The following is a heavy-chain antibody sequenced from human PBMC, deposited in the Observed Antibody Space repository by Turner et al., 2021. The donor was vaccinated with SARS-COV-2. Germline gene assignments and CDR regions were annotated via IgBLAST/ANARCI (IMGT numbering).Heavy chain of an antibody. CDR1: GITFSIHG. Sequence: QFQLGESGGGVVKLGMSLRLSCSASGITFSIHGMHWVRKAPEKGLGWVAVIWNDGSQKYYADSEKGRFTISRDNTKNMVYLEMNSLRAEDTAVYYCARLDDSGHWGAFDIWGQGTMVTVYS. CDR2: IWNDGSQK. CDR3: ARLDDSGHWGAFDI. D-gene: IGHD3-22*01. J-gene: IGHJ3*02. V-gene: IGHV3-33*01.